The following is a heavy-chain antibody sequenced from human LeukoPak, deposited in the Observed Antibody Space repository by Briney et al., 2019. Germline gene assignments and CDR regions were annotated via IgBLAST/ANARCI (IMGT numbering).Heavy chain of an antibody. CDR1: GGSISSGGYY. J-gene: IGHJ3*02. D-gene: IGHD4-23*01. CDR2: IYYSGST. V-gene: IGHV4-31*03. CDR3: ARVVGRWRAAFDI. Sequence: SQTLSLTCTFSGGSISSGGYYWSWIRQHPGKGLEWIGYIYYSGSTYYNPSLKSRVTISVDTSKNQFSLKLSSVTAADTAVYYCARVVGRWRAAFDIWGQGTMVTVSS.